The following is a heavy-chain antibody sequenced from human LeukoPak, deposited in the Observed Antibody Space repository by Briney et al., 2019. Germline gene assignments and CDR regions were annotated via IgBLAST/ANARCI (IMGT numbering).Heavy chain of an antibody. V-gene: IGHV4-31*03. CDR1: GGSISSGGYY. Sequence: SQTLSLTCTVSGGSISSGGYYWSWIRQHPGKGLEWIGYIYYSGSTYYNPSLKSRVTISVDTSKTQFSLKLSSVTAADTAVYYCARVGSLVGITFGGVISYGMDVWGQGTTVTVSS. D-gene: IGHD3-16*02. J-gene: IGHJ6*02. CDR2: IYYSGST. CDR3: ARVGSLVGITFGGVISYGMDV.